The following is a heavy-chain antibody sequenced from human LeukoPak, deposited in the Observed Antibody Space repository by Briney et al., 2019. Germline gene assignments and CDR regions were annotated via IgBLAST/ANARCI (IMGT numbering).Heavy chain of an antibody. J-gene: IGHJ5*02. Sequence: SETLSLTCTVSGGAINSGGYYWSWIRQHPGKGLEWIGYIYYSGSTYYNPSLKSRVTISLDTSKNHFSLKSSSVTAADTAVYYCARGNVIVVVPATWFDPWGQGTLVTVSS. D-gene: IGHD2-2*01. CDR3: ARGNVIVVVPATWFDP. CDR1: GGAINSGGYY. V-gene: IGHV4-31*03. CDR2: IYYSGST.